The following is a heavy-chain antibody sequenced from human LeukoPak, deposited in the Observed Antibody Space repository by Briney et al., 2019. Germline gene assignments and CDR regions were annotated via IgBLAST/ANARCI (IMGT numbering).Heavy chain of an antibody. CDR2: INSNTGGT. CDR3: ARDLGLTCISTSCPPDY. CDR1: GYTFTDYF. Sequence: GASVKVSCKASGYTFTDYFIHWVRQAPGQGLEWMGWINSNTGGTNYVQKFQGRVTMTRDTSISTLYMELSRLGSDDTAVYYCARDLGLTCISTSCPPDYWGQGTLVTVSS. J-gene: IGHJ4*02. D-gene: IGHD2-2*01. V-gene: IGHV1-2*02.